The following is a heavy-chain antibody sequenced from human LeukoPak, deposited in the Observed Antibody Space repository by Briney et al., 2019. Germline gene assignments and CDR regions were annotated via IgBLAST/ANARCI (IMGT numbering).Heavy chain of an antibody. CDR3: ARGVYYFDY. CDR2: INHSGST. V-gene: IGHV4-34*01. J-gene: IGHJ4*02. Sequence: PSETLAFTCVVYGGPFSGSYGSWIGQPQGKGLEWIGEINHSGSTNYKPSLKSRVTISVDTSKNQFSLKLSSVTAADTAVYYCARGVYYFDYWGQGTLVTVSS. CDR1: GGPFSGSY.